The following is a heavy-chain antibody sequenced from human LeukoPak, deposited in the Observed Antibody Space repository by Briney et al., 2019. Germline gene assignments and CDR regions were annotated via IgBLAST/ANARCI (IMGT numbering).Heavy chain of an antibody. Sequence: GGSLRLSCAAFGFTFSSYSMNWVRQAPGKGLEWVSSISSSSSYIYYADSVKGRFTISRDNAKNSLYLQMNSLRAEDTAVYYCARDKGPRAYSSSRDDAFDIWGQGTMVTVSS. CDR3: ARDKGPRAYSSSRDDAFDI. D-gene: IGHD6-6*01. CDR2: ISSSSSYI. J-gene: IGHJ3*02. CDR1: GFTFSSYS. V-gene: IGHV3-21*01.